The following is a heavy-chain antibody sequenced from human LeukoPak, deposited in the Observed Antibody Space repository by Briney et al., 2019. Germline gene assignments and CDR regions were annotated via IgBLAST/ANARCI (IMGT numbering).Heavy chain of an antibody. CDR3: TRAARYCNGGSCYPSTFDY. J-gene: IGHJ4*02. D-gene: IGHD2-15*01. V-gene: IGHV4-59*01. CDR2: IYSTGGT. CDR1: GGSTKNSY. Sequence: SETLSLTCTVSGGSTKNSYWSWIRQPPGKGLEWIGYIYSTGGTNSSPSLKSRVTISVDTSKNQFSLNMTSVTAADTAVYYCTRAARYCNGGSCYPSTFDYWGQGTLVTVSS.